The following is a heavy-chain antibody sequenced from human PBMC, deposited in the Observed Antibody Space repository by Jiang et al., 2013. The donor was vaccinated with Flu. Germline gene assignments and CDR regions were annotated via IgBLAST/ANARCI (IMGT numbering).Heavy chain of an antibody. CDR3: ARRVAVAAMGNWFDP. D-gene: IGHD6-19*01. CDR1: GDSVSNNSAA. Sequence: QTLSLTCTISGDSVSNNSAAWNWIRQSPSRGLEWLGRTYYRSRWYYDYAVSVKSRITINPDTSKNQFSLQLSSVTPEDTAVYYCARRVAVAAMGNWFDPWGQGTLVTVSS. V-gene: IGHV6-1*01. J-gene: IGHJ5*01. CDR2: TYYRSRWYY.